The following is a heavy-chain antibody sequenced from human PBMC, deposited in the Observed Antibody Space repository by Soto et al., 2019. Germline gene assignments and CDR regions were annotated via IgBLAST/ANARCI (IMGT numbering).Heavy chain of an antibody. Sequence: EVQLVESGGGLVQPGGSLRLSCAASGFTFTNYDMHWVRQVTGKGLEWVSGITTAGDTYYPGSVKGRFTISREQAKNSLYLQMNSLSAGDTAVYYCARELHGGSYGMDVWGQGTTVTVSS. J-gene: IGHJ6*02. V-gene: IGHV3-13*01. CDR2: ITTAGDT. CDR3: ARELHGGSYGMDV. CDR1: GFTFTNYD.